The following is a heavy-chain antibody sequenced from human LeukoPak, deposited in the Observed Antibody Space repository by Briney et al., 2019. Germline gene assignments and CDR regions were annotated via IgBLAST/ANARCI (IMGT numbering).Heavy chain of an antibody. J-gene: IGHJ3*02. CDR2: IRGSGGTT. CDR3: ARAPMSYDSSGFGGAFDI. CDR1: GFTFSSFA. Sequence: GGSLRLSCAVSGFTFSSFAMSWVRQAPGKGLEWVSDIRGSGGTTSYAGSVKGRFTISRDISRNTLYLQMNSLRAEDTAVYYCARAPMSYDSSGFGGAFDIWGQGTMVTVSS. D-gene: IGHD3-22*01. V-gene: IGHV3-23*01.